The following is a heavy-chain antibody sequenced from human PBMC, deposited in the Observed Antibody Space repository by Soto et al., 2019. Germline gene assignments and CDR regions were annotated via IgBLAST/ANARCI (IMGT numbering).Heavy chain of an antibody. J-gene: IGHJ4*02. V-gene: IGHV3-49*03. CDR1: GFTFGEYP. CDR3: TRHPKDYFFYVRDHY. D-gene: IGHD4-17*01. CDR2: IRSTGYGATT. Sequence: GGSLRLSCTTNGFTFGEYPMSWFRQAPGKGLEWVGFIRSTGYGATTEYAASVKGRFTISRDDSKSIVYQQMNSRKTEDIAIYYCTRHPKDYFFYVRDHYWGQGTLVTGLL.